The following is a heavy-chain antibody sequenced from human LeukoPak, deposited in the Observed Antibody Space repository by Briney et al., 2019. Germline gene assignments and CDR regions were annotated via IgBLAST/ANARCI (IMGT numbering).Heavy chain of an antibody. D-gene: IGHD3-16*01. Sequence: PGGSLRLSCAASGFTFSSYGMHWVRQAQGKGLEWVSSINSDSSLMFYAESVKGRFTISRDNARNSLYLQMNSLRAEDTAVYYCIRDLFDDYSLDYWGQGALVTVSS. V-gene: IGHV3-21*01. CDR2: INSDSSLM. CDR1: GFTFSSYG. CDR3: IRDLFDDYSLDY. J-gene: IGHJ4*02.